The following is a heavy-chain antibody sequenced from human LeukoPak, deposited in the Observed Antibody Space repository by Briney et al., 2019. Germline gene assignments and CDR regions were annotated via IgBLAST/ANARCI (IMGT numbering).Heavy chain of an antibody. Sequence: SETLSLTCTVSGGSISSSSYYWGWIRQPPGKGLEWIGSIYYSGSTYDNPSLKSRVTISVGTSKKQLSLKLSSVTAADTAVYYCARTGYSSSWHYWGQGTLVIVSS. V-gene: IGHV4-39*01. CDR3: ARTGYSSSWHY. CDR1: GGSISSSSYY. CDR2: IYYSGST. D-gene: IGHD6-13*01. J-gene: IGHJ4*02.